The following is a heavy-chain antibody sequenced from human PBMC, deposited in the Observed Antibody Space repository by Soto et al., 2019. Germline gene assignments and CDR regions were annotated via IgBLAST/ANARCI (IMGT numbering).Heavy chain of an antibody. V-gene: IGHV1-18*04. J-gene: IGHJ4*02. CDR1: GYTFTSYG. Sequence: QVQLVQSGAEVKKPGASVKVSCKASGYTFTSYGISWVRQAPGQGLEWMGWISAYNGNTNYAQKLQGRVTMTTDTSTSTAYLEVRSLRSEDTAVYYCARDEGADGSGGYGGDYWGQGTLVTVSS. D-gene: IGHD6-19*01. CDR3: ARDEGADGSGGYGGDY. CDR2: ISAYNGNT.